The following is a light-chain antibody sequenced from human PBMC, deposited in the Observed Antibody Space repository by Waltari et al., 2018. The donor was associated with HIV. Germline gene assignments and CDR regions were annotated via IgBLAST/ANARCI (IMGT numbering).Light chain of an antibody. CDR1: HSDIGKYNL. CDR2: EVT. CDR3: SSYATGNTYV. J-gene: IGLJ1*01. Sequence: QSALTQPASVSGSPGQSITISCTGTHSDIGKYNLASWYQQHPGKVPKVLIFEVTTRPSGISHRFSGSKSDNTASLTISGLQAEDEADYYCSSYATGNTYVFGTGTSVTVL. V-gene: IGLV2-23*02.